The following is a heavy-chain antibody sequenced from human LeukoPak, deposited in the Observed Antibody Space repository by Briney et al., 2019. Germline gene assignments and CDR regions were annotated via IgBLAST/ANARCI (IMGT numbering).Heavy chain of an antibody. D-gene: IGHD3-10*01. Sequence: GGSLRLSCAASGFTFSSHWMSWVRQAPGKGLEWVANIKQVGSEKYYVDSVKGRFSISRDNAKNLVYLQMNSLRAEDTAVYYCARVVVVRGVSSNWFDPWGQGTLVTVSA. CDR2: IKQVGSEK. CDR3: ARVVVVRGVSSNWFDP. V-gene: IGHV3-7*04. CDR1: GFTFSSHW. J-gene: IGHJ5*02.